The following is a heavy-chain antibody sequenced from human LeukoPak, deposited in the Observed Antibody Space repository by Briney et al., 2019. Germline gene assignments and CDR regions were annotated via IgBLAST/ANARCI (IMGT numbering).Heavy chain of an antibody. J-gene: IGHJ4*02. CDR1: GFTFSSYW. D-gene: IGHD1-26*01. V-gene: IGHV3-74*01. Sequence: QPGGSLRLSCAASGFTFSSYWMHWVRRAPGKGLVWVSRISSDGSSTDYADSVKGRFTISRDSAKNTLYLQMNSLRAEDTAVYYCARRRTSGDYDYWGQGTLVTVSS. CDR2: ISSDGSST. CDR3: ARRRTSGDYDY.